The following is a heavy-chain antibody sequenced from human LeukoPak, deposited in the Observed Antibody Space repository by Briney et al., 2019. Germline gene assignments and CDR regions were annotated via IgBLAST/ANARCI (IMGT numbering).Heavy chain of an antibody. CDR1: GGSISSYY. J-gene: IGHJ1*01. CDR2: IYYSGST. V-gene: IGHV4-59*08. D-gene: IGHD6-13*01. CDR3: ARSRAAGTLQH. Sequence: PSETQSLTCTVSGGSISSYYWSWIRQPPGKGLEWIGYIYYSGSTNYNPSLKSRVTISVGTSKNQFSLKLSSVTAADTAVYYCARSRAAGTLQHWGQGTLVTVSS.